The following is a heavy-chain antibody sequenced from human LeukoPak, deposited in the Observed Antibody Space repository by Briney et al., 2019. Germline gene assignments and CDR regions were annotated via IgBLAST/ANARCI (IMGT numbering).Heavy chain of an antibody. Sequence: ASVKVSCKASGYTFTSYDINWVRQATGQGLEWMGWMNPNSGDTGYAQNFQGRVTMTRNTSISTAYMQLSSLRSEDTAVYYCARSPEAYDSCGCDYWGQGALVTVSS. CDR3: ARSPEAYDSCGCDY. J-gene: IGHJ4*02. CDR2: MNPNSGDT. CDR1: GYTFTSYD. V-gene: IGHV1-8*01. D-gene: IGHD3-22*01.